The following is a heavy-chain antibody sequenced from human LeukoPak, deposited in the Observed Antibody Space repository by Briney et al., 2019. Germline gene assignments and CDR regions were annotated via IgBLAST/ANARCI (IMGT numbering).Heavy chain of an antibody. CDR2: TSGSGGNT. CDR1: GFTFGSYA. V-gene: IGHV3-23*01. J-gene: IGHJ3*02. CDR3: AKEMGAAWVDAFDI. D-gene: IGHD1-26*01. Sequence: PGGSLRLSCVASGFTFGSYAMSWVRQAPGKGLEWVSATSGSGGNTFYADSVKGRFTISRDNSKNTLYLQMNSLRAEDTAVYYCAKEMGAAWVDAFDIWGQGTMVTVSS.